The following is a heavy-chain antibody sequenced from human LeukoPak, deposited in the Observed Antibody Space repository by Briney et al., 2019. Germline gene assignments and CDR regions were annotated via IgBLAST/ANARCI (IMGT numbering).Heavy chain of an antibody. J-gene: IGHJ4*02. CDR2: IYYSGST. V-gene: IGHV4-31*03. CDR3: ARGGSGTYLDY. D-gene: IGHD3-10*01. Sequence: SETLSLTCTVSGGSISSGAYYWSWIRQHPGKGLEWIGYIYYSGSTYYSPSLKSRVTISLDTSNNQFSLKLSSVTAADTAVYYCARGGSGTYLDYWGQGTLVTVSS. CDR1: GGSISSGAYY.